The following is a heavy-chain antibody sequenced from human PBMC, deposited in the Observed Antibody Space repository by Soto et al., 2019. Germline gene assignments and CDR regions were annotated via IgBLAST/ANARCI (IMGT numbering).Heavy chain of an antibody. CDR1: GFTFSSYW. CDR3: ASRKLWKNLDAFDI. Sequence: PGGSLRLSCAASGFTFSSYWMSWVRQAPGKGLEWVANIKQDGSEKYYVDSVKGRFTISRDNAKNSLYLQMNSLRAEDTAVYYCASRKLWKNLDAFDIWGQGTMVTVSS. CDR2: IKQDGSEK. J-gene: IGHJ3*02. D-gene: IGHD2-21*01. V-gene: IGHV3-7*01.